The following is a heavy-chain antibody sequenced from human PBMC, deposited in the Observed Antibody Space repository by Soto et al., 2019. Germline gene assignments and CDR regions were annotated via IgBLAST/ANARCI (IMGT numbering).Heavy chain of an antibody. CDR2: IYYSGST. Sequence: SETLSLTCTVPGGSISSGDYYWSWIRQPPGKGLEWIGYIYYSGSTYYNPSLKSRVTISVDTSKNQFSLKLSSVTAADTAVYYCARGYSYGYYYYYYYGMDVWGQGTTVTVSS. CDR1: GGSISSGDYY. CDR3: ARGYSYGYYYYYYYGMDV. V-gene: IGHV4-30-4*01. J-gene: IGHJ6*02. D-gene: IGHD5-18*01.